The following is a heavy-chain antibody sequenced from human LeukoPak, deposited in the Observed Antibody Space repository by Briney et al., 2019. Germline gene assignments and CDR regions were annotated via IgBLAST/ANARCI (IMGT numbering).Heavy chain of an antibody. CDR1: GYTFTSYD. D-gene: IGHD3-9*01. Sequence: ASVKVSCKASGYTFTSYDINWVRQATGQGLEWMGWMNPNSGNTGYAQKFQGGVTMTRNTSISTAYMELSSLRSEDTAVYYCARSPGLRYFDWVNAFDIWGQGTMVTVSS. CDR2: MNPNSGNT. J-gene: IGHJ3*02. V-gene: IGHV1-8*01. CDR3: ARSPGLRYFDWVNAFDI.